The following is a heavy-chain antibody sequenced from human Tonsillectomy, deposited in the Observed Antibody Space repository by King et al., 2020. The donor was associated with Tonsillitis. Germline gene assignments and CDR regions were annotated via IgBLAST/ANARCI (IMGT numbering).Heavy chain of an antibody. CDR1: GFTFSSYA. CDR2: ISGSGGST. Sequence: VQLVESGGGLVQPGGSLRLYCAASGFTFSSYAMSWVRQAPGKGLEWVSAISGSGGSTYYADSVKGRFTISRDNSKNTLYLQMNSLRAEDTAVYYCAKMWGRINVVRLVPDFYYYGMDVWGQGTTVTVSS. J-gene: IGHJ6*02. D-gene: IGHD3-10*01. V-gene: IGHV3-23*04. CDR3: AKMWGRINVVRLVPDFYYYGMDV.